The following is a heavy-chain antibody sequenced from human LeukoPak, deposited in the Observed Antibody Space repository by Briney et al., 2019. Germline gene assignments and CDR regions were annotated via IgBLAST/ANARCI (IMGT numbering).Heavy chain of an antibody. CDR3: ARSTAMVSYYFDY. V-gene: IGHV1-69*04. CDR2: IIPILGIA. J-gene: IGHJ4*02. D-gene: IGHD5-18*01. Sequence: GASVKVSCKASGCTFSSYAISWLRQAPGQGLEWMGRIIPILGIANYAQKFQGRVTITADKSTSTAYMELSSLRSEDTAVYYCARSTAMVSYYFDYWGQGTLVTVSS. CDR1: GCTFSSYA.